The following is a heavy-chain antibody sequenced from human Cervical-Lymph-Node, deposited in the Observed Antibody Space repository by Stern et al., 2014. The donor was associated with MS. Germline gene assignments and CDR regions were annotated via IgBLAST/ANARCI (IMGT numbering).Heavy chain of an antibody. CDR1: GGTFNNHV. CDR3: ANRDMGYSYGRHDY. CDR2: IIPMFGTA. D-gene: IGHD5-18*01. J-gene: IGHJ4*02. Sequence: VQLVQSGAEVKKPGSSAKVSCKASGGTFNNHVIRWVREAPGQGLEWMGGIIPMFGTADYAQRFQGRVKITADKSTSTVHMELSSLTSEDTAMYYCANRDMGYSYGRHDYWGQGTLVTVSS. V-gene: IGHV1-69*06.